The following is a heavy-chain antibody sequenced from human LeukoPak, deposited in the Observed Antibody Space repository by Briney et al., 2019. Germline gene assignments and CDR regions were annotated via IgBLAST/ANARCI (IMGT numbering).Heavy chain of an antibody. D-gene: IGHD4-17*01. V-gene: IGHV4-39*01. J-gene: IGHJ4*02. CDR2: IYYTGST. Sequence: SETLSLTCTVSDGSISSPDHYWGWIRQPPGKGLEWIGIIYYTGSTYYNLSLKSRVIISVDTSKSQFSLKVKSMTAADTAVYYCARRPFYGDYDTYYFDYWGQGILVTVSS. CDR3: ARRPFYGDYDTYYFDY. CDR1: DGSISSPDHY.